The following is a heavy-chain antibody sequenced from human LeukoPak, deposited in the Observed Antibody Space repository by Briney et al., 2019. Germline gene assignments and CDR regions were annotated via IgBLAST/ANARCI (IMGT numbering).Heavy chain of an antibody. V-gene: IGHV4-30-2*01. CDR1: GGSISSGGYS. CDR2: IYHSGST. D-gene: IGHD2-15*01. CDR3: ARGRLPDY. J-gene: IGHJ4*02. Sequence: SETLSLTCAVSGGSISSGGYSWRWIRQPPGKGLEWIGYIYHSGSTYYNPSLKSRVTISVDTSKNQFSLKLSSVTAADTAVYYCARGRLPDYWGQGTLVTVSS.